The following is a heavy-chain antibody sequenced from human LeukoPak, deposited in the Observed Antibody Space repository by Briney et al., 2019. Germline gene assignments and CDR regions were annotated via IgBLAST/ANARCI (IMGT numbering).Heavy chain of an antibody. CDR3: ARESPYCSSTSCYRHYYYYYYMDV. J-gene: IGHJ6*03. D-gene: IGHD2-2*01. CDR1: GGSFSGYY. Sequence: SETLSLTCAVYGGSFSGYYRSWIRQPPGKGLEWIGEIYHSGSTNYNPSLKSRVTISVDTSKNQFSLKLSSVTAADTAVYYCARESPYCSSTSCYRHYYYYYYMDVWGKGTTVTVSS. CDR2: IYHSGST. V-gene: IGHV4-34*01.